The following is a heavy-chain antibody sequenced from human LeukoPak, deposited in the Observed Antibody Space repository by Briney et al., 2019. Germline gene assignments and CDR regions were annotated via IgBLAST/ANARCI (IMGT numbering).Heavy chain of an antibody. CDR3: AKDWGTYSSSWYFGY. D-gene: IGHD6-13*01. CDR2: ISYDGSNK. J-gene: IGHJ4*02. Sequence: GGSLRLSCAASGFTFSSYGMHWVRQAPGKGLEWVAVISYDGSNKYYADSVKGRFTISRDNSKNTLYLQMNSLRAEDTAVYYCAKDWGTYSSSWYFGYWGQGTLVTVSS. V-gene: IGHV3-30*18. CDR1: GFTFSSYG.